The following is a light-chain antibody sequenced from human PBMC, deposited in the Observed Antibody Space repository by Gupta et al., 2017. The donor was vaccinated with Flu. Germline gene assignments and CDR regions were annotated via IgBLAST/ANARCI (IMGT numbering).Light chain of an antibody. CDR3: QHDSSYPWT. J-gene: IGKJ1*01. CDR2: EAS. Sequence: DIKMNQSPSTLSASVGDRVTITCRASQTISAWLAWYQQRPEKAPNLLNDEASRVESGVPSRFSGSGSRTVFTLTSSRLQPDDFASYCCQHDSSYPWTFGQGTKVEIK. V-gene: IGKV1-5*03. CDR1: QTISAW.